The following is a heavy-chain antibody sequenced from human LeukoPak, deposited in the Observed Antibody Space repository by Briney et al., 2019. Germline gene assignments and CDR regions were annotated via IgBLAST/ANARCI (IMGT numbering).Heavy chain of an antibody. D-gene: IGHD2-21*01. CDR1: GFTFNTYA. CDR2: ISSRGDIT. J-gene: IGHJ4*01. CDR3: AKDPRAMGRYFFDD. Sequence: GGSLSFSCVASGFTFNTYAMSWVRQRPGQGPEWVSMISSRGDITDYAESVKDRFTISRDNAKRTLYLQLESPRGEDTAMYYCAKDPRAMGRYFFDDWGQGTLVTVSS. V-gene: IGHV3-23*01.